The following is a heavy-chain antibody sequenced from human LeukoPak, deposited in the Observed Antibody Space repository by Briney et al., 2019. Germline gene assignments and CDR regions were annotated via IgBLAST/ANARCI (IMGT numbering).Heavy chain of an antibody. CDR3: ARDISAAAAGFDY. V-gene: IGHV3-74*01. J-gene: IGHJ4*02. D-gene: IGHD6-13*01. Sequence: GGSLRLSCAASGFTFSSYWMHWVRQAPGKGLVWVSRINSDGGSTYSADSVKGRFTISRDNAKNTLYLQMNSLRAEDTAVYYCARDISAAAAGFDYWGQGTLVTVSS. CDR1: GFTFSSYW. CDR2: INSDGGST.